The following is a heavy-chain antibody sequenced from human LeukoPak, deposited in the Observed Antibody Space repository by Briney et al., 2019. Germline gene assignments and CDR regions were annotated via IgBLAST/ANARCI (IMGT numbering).Heavy chain of an antibody. Sequence: GGSLRLSCAASGFTFSGHGMHWIRQAPGKGLEWVAVTWHDGSKQLYADSVKGRFSISRDDSTSTLYLQMNSLRAEDTAVYYCAREDSSGWFSAYWGQGTLVTVSS. D-gene: IGHD6-19*01. CDR3: AREDSSGWFSAY. V-gene: IGHV3-33*01. J-gene: IGHJ4*02. CDR2: TWHDGSKQ. CDR1: GFTFSGHG.